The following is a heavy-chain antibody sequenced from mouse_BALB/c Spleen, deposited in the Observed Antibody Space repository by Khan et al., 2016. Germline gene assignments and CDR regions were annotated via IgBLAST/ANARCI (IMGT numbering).Heavy chain of an antibody. CDR1: GFTFTDYY. Sequence: EVELVESGGGLVQPGGSLRLSCATSGFTFTDYYMSWVRQPPGKALEWLGFIRNKANGYTTEYSASVKGRCTISRDKSQSILYLQMNTLRAEDSATYYCARDRGTGGAWFAYWGQGTLVTVSA. D-gene: IGHD3-3*01. J-gene: IGHJ3*01. CDR2: IRNKANGYTT. V-gene: IGHV7-3*02. CDR3: ARDRGTGGAWFAY.